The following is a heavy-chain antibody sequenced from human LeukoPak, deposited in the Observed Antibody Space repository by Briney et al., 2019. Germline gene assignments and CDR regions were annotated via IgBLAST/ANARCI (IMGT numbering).Heavy chain of an antibody. Sequence: GASVKVSCKASGGTFSSYAISWVRQAPGQGLEWMGRIIPILGIANYAQKFQGRVTITADKSTSTAYMELSSLRSEDTAVYYCATSSPTRDSGWYPFQHWGQGTLVTVSS. D-gene: IGHD6-19*01. CDR3: ATSSPTRDSGWYPFQH. J-gene: IGHJ1*01. V-gene: IGHV1-69*04. CDR1: GGTFSSYA. CDR2: IIPILGIA.